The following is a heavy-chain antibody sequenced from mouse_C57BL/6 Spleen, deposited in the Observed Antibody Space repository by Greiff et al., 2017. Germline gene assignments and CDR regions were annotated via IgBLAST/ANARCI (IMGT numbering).Heavy chain of an antibody. CDR2: INPNNGGT. Sequence: VHVKRSGPELVKPGASVKIPCKASGYTFTDYNMDWVKQSHGKSLEWIGDINPNNGGTIYNQKFKGKATLTVDKSSSTAYMALRSLTSADTAVYYCVLLIYDGDYSYYFDYWGQGATLTVSS. J-gene: IGHJ2*01. D-gene: IGHD2-3*01. V-gene: IGHV1-18*01. CDR3: VLLIYDGDYSYYFDY. CDR1: GYTFTDYN.